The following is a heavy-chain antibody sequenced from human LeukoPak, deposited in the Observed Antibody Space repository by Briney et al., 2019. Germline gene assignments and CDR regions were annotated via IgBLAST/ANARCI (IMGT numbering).Heavy chain of an antibody. D-gene: IGHD3-10*01. CDR2: IYYTGST. CDR3: ARSDYSGSGTYTEFDAFDI. J-gene: IGHJ3*02. CDR1: GGSISSYY. Sequence: SETLSLTCTVSGGSISSYYWSWIRQPPGKGLEWIGYIYYTGSTSYNPSLKSRVTILMDTSKNQFSLKLSSVTAADSAVYYCARSDYSGSGTYTEFDAFDIWGQGPMVTVSS. V-gene: IGHV4-59*01.